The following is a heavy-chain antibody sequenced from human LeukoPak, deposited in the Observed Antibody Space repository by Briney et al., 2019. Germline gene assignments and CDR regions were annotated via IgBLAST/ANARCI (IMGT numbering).Heavy chain of an antibody. CDR3: AKAMSTDHYDSRGFYRVDFDS. D-gene: IGHD3-22*01. Sequence: GGSLRLSCAASGFSFSNYAMSWVRQAPGKGLEWVSALTNSGGSGGVTYYADSVKGRFIISRDNSKSTLYLQLSSLRAEDTAVYYCAKAMSTDHYDSRGFYRVDFDSWGQGTLVTVSS. CDR1: GFSFSNYA. J-gene: IGHJ4*02. V-gene: IGHV3-23*01. CDR2: LTNSGGSGGVT.